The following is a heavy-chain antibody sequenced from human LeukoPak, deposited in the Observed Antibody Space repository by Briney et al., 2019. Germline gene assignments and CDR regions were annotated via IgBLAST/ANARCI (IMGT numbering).Heavy chain of an antibody. Sequence: SQTLSLTCTVSGGSISSGGYYWSWIRQHPGKGLEWIGYIYYSGSTHYNPSLKSRVTISVDTSKNQFSLKLSSVTAADTAVYYCARHKWELDAFDIWGQGTMVTVSS. CDR1: GGSISSGGYY. CDR2: IYYSGST. D-gene: IGHD1-26*01. J-gene: IGHJ3*02. CDR3: ARHKWELDAFDI. V-gene: IGHV4-31*03.